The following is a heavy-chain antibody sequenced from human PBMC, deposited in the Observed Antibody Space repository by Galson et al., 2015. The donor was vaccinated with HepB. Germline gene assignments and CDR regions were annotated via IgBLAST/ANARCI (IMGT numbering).Heavy chain of an antibody. Sequence: SLRLSCAASRVSFSTYGIHWVRQAPGKGLQWVAFVRHGGTKKYYVDSVKGRFTISRDNSNNTVYLQMNSLRPEDTAVYYCAKGRSGRATDFDCWGQGTLVTVSS. J-gene: IGHJ4*02. V-gene: IGHV3-30*02. CDR1: RVSFSTYG. D-gene: IGHD1-26*01. CDR3: AKGRSGRATDFDC. CDR2: VRHGGTKK.